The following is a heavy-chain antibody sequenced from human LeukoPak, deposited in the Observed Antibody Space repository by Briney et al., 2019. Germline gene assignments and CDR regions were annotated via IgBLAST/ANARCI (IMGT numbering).Heavy chain of an antibody. V-gene: IGHV3-7*01. Sequence: GGSLRLSCAASGFTFSSHDMHWVRQAPGKGLEWVANIKQDGSEKYYVDSVKGRFTISRDNAKNSLYLQMNSLRAEDTAVYYCARDDWGAFDIWGRGTMVTVSS. CDR2: IKQDGSEK. CDR1: GFTFSSHD. J-gene: IGHJ3*02. D-gene: IGHD2-21*01. CDR3: ARDDWGAFDI.